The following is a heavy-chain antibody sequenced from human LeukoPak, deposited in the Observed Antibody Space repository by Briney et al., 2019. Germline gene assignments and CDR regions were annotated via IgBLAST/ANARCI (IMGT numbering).Heavy chain of an antibody. D-gene: IGHD3-10*02. CDR2: ISSSGSTI. CDR1: GFTFSSYE. Sequence: GGSLRLSCAASGFTFSSYEMNWVRQAQGKGLEWVSYISSSGSTIYYADSVKGRFTISRDNAKNSLYLQMNSLRAEDTAVYYCARDVPWFDPWGHGTVVTVSS. J-gene: IGHJ5*02. V-gene: IGHV3-48*03. CDR3: ARDVPWFDP.